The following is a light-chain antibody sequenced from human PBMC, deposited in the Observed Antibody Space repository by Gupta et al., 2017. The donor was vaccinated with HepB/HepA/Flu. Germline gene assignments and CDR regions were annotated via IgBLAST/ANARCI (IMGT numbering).Light chain of an antibody. CDR3: QQSYSTPFT. CDR1: QNIDVF. J-gene: IGKJ3*01. V-gene: IGKV1-39*01. CDR2: AAS. Sequence: DIQLTQSPSALSASVGDRVTITCRASQNIDVFLNWYQQRAGKAPKLLIYAASNLQSGVPSRFSGSGSGTDFSLTISSLQREDVATYYCQQSYSTPFTFGPGTKVDFK.